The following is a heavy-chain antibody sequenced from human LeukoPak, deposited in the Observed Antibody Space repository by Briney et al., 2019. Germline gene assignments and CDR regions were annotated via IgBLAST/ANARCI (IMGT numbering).Heavy chain of an antibody. J-gene: IGHJ4*02. CDR3: AKASWVSSADAVL. CDR2: LRGDGDT. CDR1: GFTFSSYA. D-gene: IGHD3-16*01. V-gene: IGHV3-23*01. Sequence: GGSLRPSCVATGFTFSSYAMSWVRQAPARGLEWVGSLRGDGDTFYADSVKGRFTLSRDESRNTVYLQLNNLRVEDTAVYYCAKASWVSSADAVLWGQGTPVTVSS.